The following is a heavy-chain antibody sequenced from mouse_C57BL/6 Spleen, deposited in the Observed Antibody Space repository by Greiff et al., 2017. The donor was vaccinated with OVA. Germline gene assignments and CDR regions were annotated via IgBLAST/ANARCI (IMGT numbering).Heavy chain of an antibody. J-gene: IGHJ1*03. D-gene: IGHD1-1*01. Sequence: EVKLQESGGGLVKPGGSLKLSCAASGFTFSSYAMSWVRQTPEKRLEWVATISDGGSYTYYPDNVQGRFTISRDNAKNNLYLQMSHLKSEDTAMYYCARASITTVVGGNWYFDVWGTGTTVTVSS. CDR2: ISDGGSYT. CDR1: GFTFSSYA. V-gene: IGHV5-4*03. CDR3: ARASITTVVGGNWYFDV.